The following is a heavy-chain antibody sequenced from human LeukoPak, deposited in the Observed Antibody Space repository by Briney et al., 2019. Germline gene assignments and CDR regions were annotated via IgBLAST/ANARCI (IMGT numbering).Heavy chain of an antibody. CDR2: ISGTGDDT. D-gene: IGHD6-19*01. J-gene: IGHJ4*02. CDR1: GFTFNSAW. V-gene: IGHV3-23*01. CDR3: ARGGTPGYSSGRIDY. Sequence: PGGSLRLPCAASGFTFNSAWMSWVRQAPGKGLEWLSSISGTGDDTYYADSVKGRFTISRHNSKNTLYLQMNSLRVEDTAVYYCARGGTPGYSSGRIDYWGQGTLVTVSS.